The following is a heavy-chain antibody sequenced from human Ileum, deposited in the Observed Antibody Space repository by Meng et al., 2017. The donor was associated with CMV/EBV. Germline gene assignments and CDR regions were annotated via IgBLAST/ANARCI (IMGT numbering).Heavy chain of an antibody. V-gene: IGHV4-4*07. CDR1: CTPIKNYS. J-gene: IGHJ4*02. CDR3: ARAGARGVPVDL. Sequence: SEPLLLHCTVSCTPIKNYSWPWLRQPAGKGLEWLGRIHYSGGTDDNPSLKSRVTLSIDTSKNQLSLKIYSVTAADTAVYYCARAGARGVPVDLWGQGTPVTVSS. D-gene: IGHD3-10*01. CDR2: IHYSGGT.